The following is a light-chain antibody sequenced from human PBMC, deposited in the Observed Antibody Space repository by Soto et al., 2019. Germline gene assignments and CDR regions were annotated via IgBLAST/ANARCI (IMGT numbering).Light chain of an antibody. V-gene: IGLV7-46*01. CDR1: TGAVTSGHY. J-gene: IGLJ3*02. CDR2: DTN. Sequence: QAVVAQEPSLTVSPEGTVTLTCGSNTGAVTSGHYPYWFQQKPGQAPRTLIYDTNNKHSWTPARFSGSLLGDKAALTLSGAQPEDEAEYYCSLSYGAFAMFGGGTKLTVL. CDR3: SLSYGAFAM.